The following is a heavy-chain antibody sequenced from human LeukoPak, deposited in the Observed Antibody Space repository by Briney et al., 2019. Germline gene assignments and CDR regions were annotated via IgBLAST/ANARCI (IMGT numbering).Heavy chain of an antibody. CDR1: GGSISSYY. D-gene: IGHD3-10*01. CDR2: IYTSGST. CDR3: ARGAYYYGSGSYEGDY. V-gene: IGHV4-4*07. J-gene: IGHJ4*02. Sequence: SETLSLTCTVSGGSISSYYWSWIRQPAGKGLEWIGRIYTSGSTNYNPSLKSRVTMSVDTSKNQFSLKLSSVTVADTAVYYCARGAYYYGSGSYEGDYWGQGTLVTVSS.